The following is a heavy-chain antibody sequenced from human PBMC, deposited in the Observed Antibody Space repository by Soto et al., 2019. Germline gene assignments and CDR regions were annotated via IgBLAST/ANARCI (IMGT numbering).Heavy chain of an antibody. Sequence: GGSLRLSCAASGFNFRTYWMIWVRQAPGKGLEWVANINQDGSEKNYVDSAKGRFTISRDNAKNSLYLQMGSLRVEDTAVFYCARVGIADRLDAFDMWGQGTMVTVSS. CDR1: GFNFRTYW. J-gene: IGHJ3*02. V-gene: IGHV3-7*01. CDR2: INQDGSEK. D-gene: IGHD6-6*01. CDR3: ARVGIADRLDAFDM.